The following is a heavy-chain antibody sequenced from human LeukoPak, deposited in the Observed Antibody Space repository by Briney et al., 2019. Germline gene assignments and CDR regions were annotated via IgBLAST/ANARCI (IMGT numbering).Heavy chain of an antibody. J-gene: IGHJ4*02. D-gene: IGHD6-13*01. Sequence: TGTFLRLSCAASGFTFRNYSMHWVRQAPGKGLEWVASIRTDGGEKYHADSVQGRFSISRDNSKNTLYLQMDSLRAEDTALYYCARIGYSTSWANFDYWGQGTLVTVSS. CDR2: IRTDGGEK. V-gene: IGHV3-33*01. CDR1: GFTFRNYS. CDR3: ARIGYSTSWANFDY.